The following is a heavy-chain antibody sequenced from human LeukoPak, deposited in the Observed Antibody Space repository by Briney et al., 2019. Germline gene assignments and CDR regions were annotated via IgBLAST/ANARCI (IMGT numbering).Heavy chain of an antibody. CDR2: ISSSSSYI. CDR3: ARGGAYSYGYVGY. J-gene: IGHJ4*02. Sequence: GGSLRLSCAASGFTFSSYAMSWVRQAPGKGLEWVSSISSSSSYIYYADSVKGRFTISRDNAKNSLYLQMNSLRAEDTAVYYCARGGAYSYGYVGYWGQGTLVTVSS. V-gene: IGHV3-21*01. D-gene: IGHD5-18*01. CDR1: GFTFSSYA.